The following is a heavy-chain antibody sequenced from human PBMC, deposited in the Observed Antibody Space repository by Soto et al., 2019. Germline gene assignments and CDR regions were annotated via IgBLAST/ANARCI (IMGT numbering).Heavy chain of an antibody. D-gene: IGHD6-6*01. V-gene: IGHV4-59*01. Sequence: QVQLQESGPSLVKPSKTLTLIRSLSPVHLSVFYWCWIRQPPGRGLEWIGHVAYSGTTKYNPSLKSRGSISVSTSKRQFSLRLSSVTAADTAVYYCAREAQDYYFQFWGQGILVTVSS. J-gene: IGHJ4*02. CDR1: PVHLSVFY. CDR2: VAYSGTT. CDR3: AREAQDYYFQF.